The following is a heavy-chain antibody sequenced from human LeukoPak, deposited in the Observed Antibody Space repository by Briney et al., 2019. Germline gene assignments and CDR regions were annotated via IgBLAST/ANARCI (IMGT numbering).Heavy chain of an antibody. Sequence: PSETLSLTCTVSGGSISSYYWSWIRQPAGKGLGWIGRIFTSGTTNYNPSLQSRVTMSVDTSKNQFSLKLSSVTAADTAVCYCARALSYPSDMRGYYGSGSYQKEYYFDYWGQGTLVTVSS. D-gene: IGHD3-10*01. V-gene: IGHV4-4*07. J-gene: IGHJ4*02. CDR1: GGSISSYY. CDR3: ARALSYPSDMRGYYGSGSYQKEYYFDY. CDR2: IFTSGTT.